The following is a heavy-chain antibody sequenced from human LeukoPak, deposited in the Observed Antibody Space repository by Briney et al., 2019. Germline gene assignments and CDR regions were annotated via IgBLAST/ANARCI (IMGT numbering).Heavy chain of an antibody. CDR3: ARGYCSSTSCYLNY. D-gene: IGHD2-2*01. CDR2: IYYSGST. CDR1: GGSISSYY. J-gene: IGHJ4*02. V-gene: IGHV4-59*12. Sequence: PSETLSLTCAVSGGSISSYYWSWIRQPPGKGLEWIGYIYYSGSTNYNPSPKSRVTISVDTSKNQFSLKLSSVTAADTAVYYCARGYCSSTSCYLNYWGQGTLVTVSS.